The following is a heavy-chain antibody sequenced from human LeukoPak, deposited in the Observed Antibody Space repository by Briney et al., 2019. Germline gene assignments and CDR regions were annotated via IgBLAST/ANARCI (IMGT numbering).Heavy chain of an antibody. CDR3: AKDRYCSSTSCYMPFDY. CDR2: IRYDGSNK. J-gene: IGHJ4*02. D-gene: IGHD2-2*02. V-gene: IGHV3-30*02. CDR1: GFTFSSYG. Sequence: GGSLRLSCAASGFTFSSYGMHWVRQAPGKGLEWVAFIRYDGSNKYYADSVKGRFTISRDNSKNTLYLQMNSLRAEDTAVYYCAKDRYCSSTSCYMPFDYWGQGTLVTVPS.